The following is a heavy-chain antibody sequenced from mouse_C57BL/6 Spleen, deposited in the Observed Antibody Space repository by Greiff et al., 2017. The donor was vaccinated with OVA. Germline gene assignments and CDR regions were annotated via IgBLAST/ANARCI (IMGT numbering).Heavy chain of an antibody. J-gene: IGHJ3*01. D-gene: IGHD1-1*01. V-gene: IGHV1-52*01. CDR3: AREYYGSSLSY. CDR1: GYTFTSYW. CDR2: IDPSDSET. Sequence: QVQLQQPGAELVRPGSSVKLSCKASGYTFTSYWMHWVKHRPIQGLEWIGNIDPSDSETHYNQKFKDKATLTVDKSSSTAYMQLSSLTSEDSAVYYCAREYYGSSLSYWGQGTLVTVSA.